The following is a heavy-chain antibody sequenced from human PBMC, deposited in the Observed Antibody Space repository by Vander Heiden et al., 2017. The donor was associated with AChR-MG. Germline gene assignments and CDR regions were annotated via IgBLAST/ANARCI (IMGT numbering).Heavy chain of an antibody. Sequence: QVQLVQSGAEVKKPGSSVKVSGKASGGTFSSYAISWVRQAPGQGLEWMGRIIPILGIANYAQKFQGRVTITADKSTSTAYMELSSLRSEDTAVYYCARDVPDQVSRSGYSGVWGQGTLVTVSS. CDR1: GGTFSSYA. CDR3: ARDVPDQVSRSGYSGV. CDR2: IIPILGIA. D-gene: IGHD3-22*01. J-gene: IGHJ4*02. V-gene: IGHV1-69*04.